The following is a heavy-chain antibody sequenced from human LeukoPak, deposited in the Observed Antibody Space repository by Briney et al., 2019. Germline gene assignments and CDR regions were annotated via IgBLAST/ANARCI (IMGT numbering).Heavy chain of an antibody. CDR1: GGLFTSSSHY. Sequence: SGTLSPTCTVSGGLFTSSSHYWGWLRQPPGKGLEWIGSIYFTGSSYYNPSLKSRITMSVDTFKQHFSLKLSSMTAGDTAVYYCAADGYSSPFDFWGQGTLVTVSS. CDR3: AADGYSSPFDF. D-gene: IGHD5-24*01. CDR2: IYFTGSS. V-gene: IGHV4-39*02. J-gene: IGHJ4*02.